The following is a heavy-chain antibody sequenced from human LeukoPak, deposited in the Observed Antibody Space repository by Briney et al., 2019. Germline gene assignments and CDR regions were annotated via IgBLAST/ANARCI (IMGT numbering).Heavy chain of an antibody. Sequence: PSETLSLTCTVSNDSISSTISFWGWIRQPPGKGLEWIGSIYYSGTAHYSPSLKSRVTISVDMSKSQFSLKLTSVTAADTAIYYCVRMSYYENSGYSPFDSWGQGTLFTVSS. CDR2: IYYSGTA. J-gene: IGHJ4*02. V-gene: IGHV4-39*01. CDR3: VRMSYYENSGYSPFDS. D-gene: IGHD3-22*01. CDR1: NDSISSTISF.